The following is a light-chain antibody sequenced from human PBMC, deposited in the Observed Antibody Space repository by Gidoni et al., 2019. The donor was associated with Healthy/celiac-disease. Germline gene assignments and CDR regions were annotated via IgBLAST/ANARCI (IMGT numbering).Light chain of an antibody. Sequence: QSALTQPPSASGSPGQSFTISCTGTSSDVGGYTYVSWYQQNPGNAPKLMIYEVSKRPSGVPDRFSGSKSGNTASLTVSGLQAEDEADYYCSSYAGSNNYVFGTGTKVTVL. CDR2: EVS. V-gene: IGLV2-8*01. CDR3: SSYAGSNNYV. CDR1: SSDVGGYTY. J-gene: IGLJ1*01.